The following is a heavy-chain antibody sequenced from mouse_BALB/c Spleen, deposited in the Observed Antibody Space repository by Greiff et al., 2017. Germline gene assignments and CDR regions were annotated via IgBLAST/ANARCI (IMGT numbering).Heavy chain of an antibody. CDR1: GFSLTSYG. CDR3: ARDREYFYWFAY. Sequence: QVQLQQSGPGLVAPAQSLSITCTVSGFSLTSYGVHWVRQPPGKGLEWLGVIWAGGSTNYNSALMSRLSISKNNTKSQVFLQMNSLQTDDTAMYSCARDREYFYWFAYWGQGTLVTVSA. CDR2: IWAGGST. D-gene: IGHD5-2*01. J-gene: IGHJ3*01. V-gene: IGHV2-9*02.